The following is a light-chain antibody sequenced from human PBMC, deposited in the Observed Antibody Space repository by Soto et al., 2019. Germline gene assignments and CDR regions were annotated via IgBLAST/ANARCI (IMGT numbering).Light chain of an antibody. CDR1: QSVSSSY. CDR3: QHFGGTTFT. J-gene: IGKJ5*01. Sequence: PGEGATLSCRASQSVSSSYIAWYQQRPGQTPSLLIYGASTRATGIPDRFSGSGSGTHVTLTISRLEPGDFAVYYCQHFGGTTFTFGQGTRLEIK. V-gene: IGKV3-20*01. CDR2: GAS.